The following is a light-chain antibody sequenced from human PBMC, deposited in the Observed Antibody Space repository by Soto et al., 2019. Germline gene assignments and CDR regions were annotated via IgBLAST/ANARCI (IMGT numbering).Light chain of an antibody. V-gene: IGLV2-23*01. CDR1: SSDVGSYNL. CDR2: EGS. CDR3: CSYAGSSTLDVV. J-gene: IGLJ2*01. Sequence: QSALTQPASVSGSPGQSITISFTGTSSDVGSYNLVSWYQQHPGKAPKLMIYEGSKRPSGVSNRFSGSKSGNTASLTISGLQAEDEADYYCCSYAGSSTLDVVFGGGTKLTVL.